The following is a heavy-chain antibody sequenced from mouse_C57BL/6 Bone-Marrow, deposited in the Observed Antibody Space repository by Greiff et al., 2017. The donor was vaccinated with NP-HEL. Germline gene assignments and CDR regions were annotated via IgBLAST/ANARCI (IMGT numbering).Heavy chain of an antibody. J-gene: IGHJ3*01. CDR3: TREKGIYYYGLFAY. V-gene: IGHV1-15*01. CDR1: GYTFTDYE. D-gene: IGHD1-1*01. CDR2: IDPETGGT. Sequence: QVQLKQSGAELVRPGASVTLSCKASGYTFTDYEMHWVKQTPVHGLEWIGAIDPETGGTAYNQKFKGKAILTADKSSSTAYMELRSLTSEDSAVYYCTREKGIYYYGLFAYWGQGTLVTVSA.